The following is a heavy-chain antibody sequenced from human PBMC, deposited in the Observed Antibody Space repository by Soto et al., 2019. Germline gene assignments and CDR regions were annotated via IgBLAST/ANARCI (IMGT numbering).Heavy chain of an antibody. CDR1: GGTFSSYAI. CDR3: ARDGLSITMVRGVIIDYYYYGMDV. D-gene: IGHD3-10*01. J-gene: IGHJ6*02. Sequence: QVQLVQSGAEVKKPGSSVKVSCKASGGTFSSYAISWVRQAPGQGLEWIGYIYYSGSTYYNPSLKSRVTISVDTSKNQFSLKLSSVTAADTAVYYCARDGLSITMVRGVIIDYYYYGMDVWGQGTTVTVSS. CDR2: IYYSGST. V-gene: IGHV4-30-4*02.